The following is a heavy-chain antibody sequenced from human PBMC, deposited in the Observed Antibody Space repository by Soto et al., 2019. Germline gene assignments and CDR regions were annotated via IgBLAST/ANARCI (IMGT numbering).Heavy chain of an antibody. D-gene: IGHD2-2*01. CDR2: ISYDGSNK. J-gene: IGHJ6*02. CDR1: GFTFSSYG. Sequence: QVQLVESGGGVVQPGRSLRLSCAASGFTFSSYGMHWVRQAPGKGLEWVAVISYDGSNKYYADSVKGRFTISRDNSKNTLYLQMNSLRAEDTAVYYCAKDLYCSSTSCYPPYYYYGMDVWGQGTTVTVSS. CDR3: AKDLYCSSTSCYPPYYYYGMDV. V-gene: IGHV3-30*18.